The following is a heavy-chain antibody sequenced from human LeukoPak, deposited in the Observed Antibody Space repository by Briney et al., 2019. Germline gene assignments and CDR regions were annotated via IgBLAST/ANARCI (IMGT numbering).Heavy chain of an antibody. D-gene: IGHD3-10*01. Sequence: ESGPPLVKPTQTLTLTCTFSGFSLTTRGVGVGWIRQPPGKALEWLALIYWDDDKRYSPSLKSRLTITKDTSKNQVVLTVADMDPVDTATYYCTQTGRGWSGSGTSDHWGQGILVTVSS. CDR2: IYWDDDK. J-gene: IGHJ4*02. CDR3: TQTGRGWSGSGTSDH. V-gene: IGHV2-5*02. CDR1: GFSLTTRGVG.